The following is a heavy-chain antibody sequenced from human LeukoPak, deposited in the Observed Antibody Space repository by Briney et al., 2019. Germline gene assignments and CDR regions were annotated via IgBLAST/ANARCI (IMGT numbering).Heavy chain of an antibody. V-gene: IGHV3-23*01. D-gene: IGHD3-16*01. J-gene: IGHJ4*02. CDR2: ISCSCGST. Sequence: AXGKXXEGVSAISCSCGSTYYADSVKGRFTISIDNSKNTLYLQMNSLRAEDTAVYYCATDDYRGLGYWGQGTLVTVSS. CDR3: ATDDYRGLGY.